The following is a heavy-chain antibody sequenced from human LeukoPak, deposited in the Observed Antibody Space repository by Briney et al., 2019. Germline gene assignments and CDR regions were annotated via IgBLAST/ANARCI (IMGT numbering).Heavy chain of an antibody. CDR1: GYTCTSYD. CDR3: ARGLPIGGNHYYYHMDV. V-gene: IGHV1-8*03. D-gene: IGHD4-23*01. CDR2: MNHSSGNT. J-gene: IGHJ6*03. Sequence: SSVKVSCKASGYTCTSYDINWVRQATGRRLERMGRMNHSSGNTGYAQKFQGRFTITRITSISTAYKERSSLRSEDPAVYYCARGLPIGGNHYYYHMDVWGKGTTVTVSS.